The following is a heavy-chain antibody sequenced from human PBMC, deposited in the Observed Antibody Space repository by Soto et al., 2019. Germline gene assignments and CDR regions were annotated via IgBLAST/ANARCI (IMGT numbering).Heavy chain of an antibody. CDR2: IYPGDSDT. V-gene: IGHV5-51*01. J-gene: IGHJ6*02. CDR3: ARLNLATPTGTPSGMDV. CDR1: GYSFTSYW. Sequence: PGESLKISCKGSGYSFTSYWIGWVRQMPGKGLEWMGIIYPGDSDTRYSPSFQGQVTISADKSISTAYLQWSSLKASDTAMYYCARLNLATPTGTPSGMDVWGQGTTVTVSS. D-gene: IGHD2-15*01.